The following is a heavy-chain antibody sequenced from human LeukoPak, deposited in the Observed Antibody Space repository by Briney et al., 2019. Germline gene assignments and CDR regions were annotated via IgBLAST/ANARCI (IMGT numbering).Heavy chain of an antibody. Sequence: PGGSLRLSCAASGFTFSSYTMNWVRQAPGKGLEWLSYVSDSGNTIYYADSVKGRFTISRDNSKNSLFLQMHSLRAEDTAVYYCARDGIYMRVVATEHDAIDLWGQGTAVTVSS. V-gene: IGHV3-48*04. J-gene: IGHJ3*01. CDR3: ARDGIYMRVVATEHDAIDL. CDR2: VSDSGNTI. CDR1: GFTFSSYT. D-gene: IGHD3-22*01.